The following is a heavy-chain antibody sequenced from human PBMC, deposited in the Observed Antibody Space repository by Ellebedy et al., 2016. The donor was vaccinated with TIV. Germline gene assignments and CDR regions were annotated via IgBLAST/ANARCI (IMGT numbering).Heavy chain of an antibody. CDR2: IVVGSGNT. CDR1: GFTFTKSA. D-gene: IGHD2-15*01. J-gene: IGHJ2*01. V-gene: IGHV1-58*01. Sequence: AASVKVSCKASGFTFTKSAVQWVRQARGQRLEWIGWIVVGSGNTHYAQKFQERVTITREMSTSKAYMELSSLRSEDTAVYYCAADSVVGPSASWYFDLWGRGTLVTVSS. CDR3: AADSVVGPSASWYFDL.